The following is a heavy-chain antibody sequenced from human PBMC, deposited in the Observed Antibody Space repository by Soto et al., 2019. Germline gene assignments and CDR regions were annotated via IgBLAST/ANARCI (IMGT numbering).Heavy chain of an antibody. D-gene: IGHD6-6*01. CDR1: GGTFSSYS. CDR2: IIPIFGTA. Sequence: QVQLVQSGAEVKKPGSSVKVTCKASGGTFSSYSISWVRQAPGQGLEWMGGIIPIFGTANYAQKFQGRVTITADESTSTAYMELSSLRSEDTAVYYCAIEYSSSPPYYPIGYWGQGTLVTVSS. J-gene: IGHJ4*02. CDR3: AIEYSSSPPYYPIGY. V-gene: IGHV1-69*01.